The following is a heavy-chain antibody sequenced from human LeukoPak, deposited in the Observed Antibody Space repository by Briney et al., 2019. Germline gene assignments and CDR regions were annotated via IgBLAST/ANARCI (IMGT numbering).Heavy chain of an antibody. CDR3: ARGGDASGYYYSIDY. CDR2: IYSSGST. CDR1: GGSISSYY. Sequence: PSETLSLTFTVSGGSISSYYWSWIRQPAGRGLEWIGRIYSSGSTNYNPSLKSRVTMSVDTSKNQFSLKLSSVTAADTAVYYCARGGDASGYYYSIDYWGQGTLVTVSS. D-gene: IGHD3-22*01. V-gene: IGHV4-4*07. J-gene: IGHJ4*02.